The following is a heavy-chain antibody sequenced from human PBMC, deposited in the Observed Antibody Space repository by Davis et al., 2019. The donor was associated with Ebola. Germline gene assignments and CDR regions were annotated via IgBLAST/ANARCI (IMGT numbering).Heavy chain of an antibody. CDR3: TRAGMDEWYYDSSGYSHYFDY. Sequence: ASVKVSCKASGYTFTGYYMHWVRQAPGQGLEWMGWINPNSGGTNYAQKFQGRVTMTRDTSISTAYMELSRLRSDDTAVYYCTRAGMDEWYYDSSGYSHYFDYWGQGTLVTVSS. CDR2: INPNSGGT. D-gene: IGHD3-22*01. CDR1: GYTFTGYY. J-gene: IGHJ4*02. V-gene: IGHV1-2*02.